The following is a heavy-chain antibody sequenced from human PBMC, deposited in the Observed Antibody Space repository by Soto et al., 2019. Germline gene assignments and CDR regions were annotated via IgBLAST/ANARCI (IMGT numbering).Heavy chain of an antibody. D-gene: IGHD5-18*01. CDR3: TTDAIQLWLSGFDY. V-gene: IGHV3-73*01. CDR2: IKRKTDSDAT. CDR1: GFTLSGSA. Sequence: GGSLRLSCAASGFTLSGSAVYWVRQASGKGLEWVGRIKRKTDSDATAYAAPLKGRFTISRDDSKNTLYLQMNRLKTEDTAVYYCTTDAIQLWLSGFDYWGQGTLVTVSS. J-gene: IGHJ4*02.